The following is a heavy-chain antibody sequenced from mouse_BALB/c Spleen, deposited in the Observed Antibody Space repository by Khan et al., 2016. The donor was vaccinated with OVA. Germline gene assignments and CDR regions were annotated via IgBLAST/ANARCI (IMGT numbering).Heavy chain of an antibody. Sequence: EVKLEESGPSLVKPSQTLSLTCSVTGDSITSGYWCWIRKFPGNKLEYMGYILYSGSTYYNPSLKSRISITRHTSQNQYYLPLNSVTTEDTATYYCARSTYRYAFAYWGQGTLVTVSA. CDR1: GDSITSGY. J-gene: IGHJ3*01. D-gene: IGHD2-14*01. CDR2: ILYSGST. V-gene: IGHV3-8*02. CDR3: ARSTYRYAFAY.